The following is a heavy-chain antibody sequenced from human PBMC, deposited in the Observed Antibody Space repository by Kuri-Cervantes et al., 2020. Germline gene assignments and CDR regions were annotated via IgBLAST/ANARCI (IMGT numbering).Heavy chain of an antibody. J-gene: IGHJ4*02. Sequence: ETLSLTCAASGFTFSSYSMNWVRQAPGKGLEWVANIKEDGSTKSYVDSVKGRFTISRDNAKNSLSLQMNSLRSDDTAVYYCTRDDGTYWGQGTLVTVSS. CDR1: GFTFSSYS. D-gene: IGHD1-26*01. CDR2: IKEDGSTK. V-gene: IGHV3-7*01. CDR3: TRDDGTY.